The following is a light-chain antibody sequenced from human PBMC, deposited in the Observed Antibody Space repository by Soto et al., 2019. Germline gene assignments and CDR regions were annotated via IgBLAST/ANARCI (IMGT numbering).Light chain of an antibody. Sequence: IQMTQSPSSLSASVGDRGTITCHASQNINNYLNWYQHKPGRDPNLLIYAASNLEAGVPSRFRGSGSGTDSTFTISRLQPEDIATYYRQPYETPPTFGQGKRLEIK. CDR3: QPYETPPT. CDR2: AAS. CDR1: QNINNY. J-gene: IGKJ5*01. V-gene: IGKV1-33*01.